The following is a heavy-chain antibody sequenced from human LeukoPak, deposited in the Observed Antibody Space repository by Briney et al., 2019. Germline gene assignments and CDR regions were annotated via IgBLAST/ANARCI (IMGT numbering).Heavy chain of an antibody. CDR1: GGSISSYY. J-gene: IGHJ6*02. Sequence: SETLSLTCTVSGGSISSYYWSWIRQPPGKGLEWIGYIYYSGSTNYNPSLKSRVTISVDTSKNQFSLKLSSVTAADTAVYYCARVRKRSPHLREYGMDAWGQGTTVTVSS. CDR2: IYYSGST. V-gene: IGHV4-59*01. D-gene: IGHD3-16*01. CDR3: ARVRKRSPHLREYGMDA.